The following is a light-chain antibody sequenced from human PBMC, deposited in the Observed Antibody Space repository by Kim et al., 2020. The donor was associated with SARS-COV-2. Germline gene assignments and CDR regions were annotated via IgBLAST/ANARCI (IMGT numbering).Light chain of an antibody. CDR3: ATWDVSLNGWV. V-gene: IGLV1-44*01. J-gene: IGLJ3*02. CDR1: SSSVGRHC. CDR2: NDN. Sequence: VTVSLSGSSSSVGRHCVIWYKQLPGAAPKVFIYNDNQRPSGVPDRVSGSRSGTSASLASSGLQSEDEADYYCATWDVSLNGWVFGGGTQLTVL.